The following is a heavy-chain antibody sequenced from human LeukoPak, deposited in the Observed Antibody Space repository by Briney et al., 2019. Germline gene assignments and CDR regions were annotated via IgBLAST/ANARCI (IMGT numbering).Heavy chain of an antibody. D-gene: IGHD5-18*01. CDR3: ARDGITGYYYGYYFDY. CDR1: GFTFSSYA. CDR2: ISYDGSNK. J-gene: IGHJ4*02. V-gene: IGHV3-30-3*01. Sequence: GGSLRLSCAASGFTFSSYAMHWVRQAPGKGLEWVAVISYDGSNKYYADSVKGRFTIPRDNSKNTLYLQMNSLRAEDTAVYYCARDGITGYYYGYYFDYWGQGTLVTVSS.